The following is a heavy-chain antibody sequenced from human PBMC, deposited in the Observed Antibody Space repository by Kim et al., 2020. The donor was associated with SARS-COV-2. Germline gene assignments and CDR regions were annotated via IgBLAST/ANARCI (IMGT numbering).Heavy chain of an antibody. V-gene: IGHV4-31*02. D-gene: IGHD3-22*01. CDR3: ARARITMIVVDAFDI. Sequence: PSLKIRVTISVDTSKNQFSLKLSSVTAADTAVYYCARARITMIVVDAFDIWGQGTMVTVSS. J-gene: IGHJ3*02.